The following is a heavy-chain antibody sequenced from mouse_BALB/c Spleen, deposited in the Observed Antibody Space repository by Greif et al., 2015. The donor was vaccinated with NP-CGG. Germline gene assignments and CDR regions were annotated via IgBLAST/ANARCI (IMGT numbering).Heavy chain of an antibody. CDR3: AGITTVVGYYAMDY. Sequence: EVQLQQSGPGLVKPGASVKMSCKASGYTFTSYVMHWVKQKPGQGLEWIGYINPYNDGTKYNEKFKGKATLTSDKSSSTAYMELSSLTSEDSAVYYCAGITTVVGYYAMDYWGQGTSVTVSS. J-gene: IGHJ4*01. D-gene: IGHD1-1*01. CDR2: INPYNDGT. V-gene: IGHV1-14*01. CDR1: GYTFTSYV.